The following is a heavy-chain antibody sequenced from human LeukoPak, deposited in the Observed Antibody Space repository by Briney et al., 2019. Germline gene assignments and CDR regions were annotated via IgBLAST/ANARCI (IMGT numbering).Heavy chain of an antibody. D-gene: IGHD6-19*01. J-gene: IGHJ4*02. V-gene: IGHV3-23*01. Sequence: GGSLRLSCADSGFTFSTYTMHWVRQAPGKGLEWVSAISGSGGSTYYADSVKGRFTISRDNSKNTLYPQMNSLRAEDTAVYYCAKVQWLPRGYWGQGTLVTVSS. CDR2: ISGSGGST. CDR1: GFTFSTYT. CDR3: AKVQWLPRGY.